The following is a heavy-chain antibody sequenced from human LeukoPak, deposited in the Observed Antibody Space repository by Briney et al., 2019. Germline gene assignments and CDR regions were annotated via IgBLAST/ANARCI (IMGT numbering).Heavy chain of an antibody. CDR3: ARDPFGEQYNWFDP. D-gene: IGHD3-3*01. Sequence: ASVKVSCKVSGYTLTELSMHWVRQAPGKGLEWMGGFDPEDGETIYAQKLQGRVTMTTDTSTSTAYMELRSLRSDDTAVYYCARDPFGEQYNWFDPWGQGTLVTVSS. CDR2: FDPEDGET. V-gene: IGHV1-24*01. CDR1: GYTLTELS. J-gene: IGHJ5*02.